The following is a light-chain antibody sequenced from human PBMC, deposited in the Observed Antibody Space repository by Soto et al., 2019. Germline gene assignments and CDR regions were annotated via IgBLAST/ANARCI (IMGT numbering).Light chain of an antibody. V-gene: IGKV3-20*01. CDR3: QQYANSPPT. CDR1: QSVSSNY. J-gene: IGKJ1*01. CDR2: GAS. Sequence: EIVLTQSPGTLSLSPGERDTLSCRASQSVSSNYLAWYQQKPGQAPRLLIYGASTRATGIPDRFSGSGSGTDFTLTISRLEPEDFAVYYCQQYANSPPTFGQGTKVDIK.